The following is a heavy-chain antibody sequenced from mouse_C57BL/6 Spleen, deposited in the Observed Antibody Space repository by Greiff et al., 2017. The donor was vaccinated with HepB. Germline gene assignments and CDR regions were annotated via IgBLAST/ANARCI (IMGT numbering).Heavy chain of an antibody. J-gene: IGHJ3*01. D-gene: IGHD1-1*01. V-gene: IGHV3-1*01. Sequence: VQLKESGPGMVKPSQSLSLTCTVTGYSITSGYDWHWIRHFPGNKLEWMGYISYSGSTNYNPSLKSRISITHDTSKNHFFLKLNSVTTEDTATYYCARDGATVVPFAYWGQGTLVTVSA. CDR1: GYSITSGYD. CDR2: ISYSGST. CDR3: ARDGATVVPFAY.